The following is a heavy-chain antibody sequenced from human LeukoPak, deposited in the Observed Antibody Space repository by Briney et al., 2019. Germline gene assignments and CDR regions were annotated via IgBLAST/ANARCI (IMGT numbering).Heavy chain of an antibody. D-gene: IGHD5-12*01. J-gene: IGHJ4*02. CDR3: ASERGYSGYGDFDY. V-gene: IGHV3-7*01. CDR1: GFTFSSYW. CDR2: INQDGSEK. Sequence: GGSLRLSCAASGFTFSSYWMSWVRHAPGKGLEWVANINQDGSEKYYVDSVKGRFSISRDNAKNPLYLQMSSLRAEDTAVYYCASERGYSGYGDFDYWGQGTLVTVSS.